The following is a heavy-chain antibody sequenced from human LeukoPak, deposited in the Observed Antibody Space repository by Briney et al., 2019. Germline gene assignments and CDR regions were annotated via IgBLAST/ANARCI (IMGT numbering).Heavy chain of an antibody. CDR2: IYYSEST. Sequence: NPSETLSLTCTVSGGSISSYYWSWIRQPPGKGLEWIGYIYYSESTNYTPSLKSRVTISVDTSKNQFSLKLSSVTAADTAVYYCARPSSGTFDNWGQGTLVTVSS. J-gene: IGHJ4*02. CDR1: GGSISSYY. V-gene: IGHV4-59*08. D-gene: IGHD6-13*01. CDR3: ARPSSGTFDN.